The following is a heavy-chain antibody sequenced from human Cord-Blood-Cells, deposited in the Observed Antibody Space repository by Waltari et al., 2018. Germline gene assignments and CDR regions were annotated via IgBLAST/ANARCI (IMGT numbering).Heavy chain of an antibody. J-gene: IGHJ6*02. CDR1: GYTFTSYG. Sequence: QVQLVQSVAEVKKPAASVKVSCKASGYTFTSYGISWVRQAPGQGLEWMGWISAYNGNTNYAQKLQGRVTMTTDTSTSTAYMGLRSLRSDDTAVYYCARVGAPYYTAMANYYYYGMDVWGQGTTVTVSS. V-gene: IGHV1-18*01. D-gene: IGHD5-18*01. CDR2: ISAYNGNT. CDR3: ARVGAPYYTAMANYYYYGMDV.